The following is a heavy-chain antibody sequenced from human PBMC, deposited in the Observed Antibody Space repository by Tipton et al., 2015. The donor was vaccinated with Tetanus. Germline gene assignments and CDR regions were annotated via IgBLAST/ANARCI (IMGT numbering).Heavy chain of an antibody. CDR1: GFTFSSYN. CDR3: ASAPGGGSYHMDF. D-gene: IGHD3-16*02. Sequence: SLRLSCAASGFTFSSYNMNWVRQAPGKGLEWVSYITSSSSTIYYADSVKGRFTISRDNAKNLLYLQMHNLRDEDTAVYYCASAPGGGSYHMDFWGRGTLVAVSS. V-gene: IGHV3-48*02. J-gene: IGHJ4*02. CDR2: ITSSSSTI.